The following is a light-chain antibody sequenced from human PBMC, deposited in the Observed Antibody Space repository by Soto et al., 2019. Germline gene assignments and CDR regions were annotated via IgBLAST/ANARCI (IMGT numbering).Light chain of an antibody. CDR3: QQYFNSPRT. Sequence: DIVMTQSPDSLAVSLGERATINCKSSQTLLDSSNNKASLSWYQQKPGQPPKLLIYWTSTREFWVPDRFSGSGSGTDFTLTISSLQAEDVAVYYCQQYFNSPRTFGHGTKVEIK. CDR1: QTLLDSSNNKAS. CDR2: WTS. J-gene: IGKJ1*01. V-gene: IGKV4-1*01.